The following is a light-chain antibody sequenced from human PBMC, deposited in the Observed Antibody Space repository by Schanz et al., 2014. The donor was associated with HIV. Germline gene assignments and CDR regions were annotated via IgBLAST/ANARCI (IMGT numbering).Light chain of an antibody. CDR3: AAWDDGLQAWV. J-gene: IGLJ3*02. Sequence: QSVLTQPPSASGTPGQRVTISCSGSSSTFRSNAVNWYQQLPGTAPKLLIYNTYHRPSGVPDRFSGSQSGTSASLAISGLQSEDEADYHCAAWDDGLQAWVFGGGTKLTVL. V-gene: IGLV1-44*01. CDR1: SSTFRSNA. CDR2: NTY.